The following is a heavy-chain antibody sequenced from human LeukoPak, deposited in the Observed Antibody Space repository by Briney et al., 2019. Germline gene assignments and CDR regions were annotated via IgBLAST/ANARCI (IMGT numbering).Heavy chain of an antibody. CDR1: GYTFTSYY. J-gene: IGHJ4*02. CDR2: INPSGGST. D-gene: IGHD3-9*01. V-gene: IGHV1-46*01. CDR3: ARGAYYDILTGSIGYYFDY. Sequence: ASVKVSCKASGYTFTSYYMHWVRQAPGQGLEWMGTINPSGGSTSYAQKFQGRVTMTRDTSTSTVYMELSSLRSEDTAVYYCARGAYYDILTGSIGYYFDYWGQGTLVTVSS.